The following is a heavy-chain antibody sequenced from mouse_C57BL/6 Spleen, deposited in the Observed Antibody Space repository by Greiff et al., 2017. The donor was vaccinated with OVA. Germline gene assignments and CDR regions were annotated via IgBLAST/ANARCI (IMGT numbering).Heavy chain of an antibody. CDR2: IDPSDSET. J-gene: IGHJ1*03. D-gene: IGHD1-1*01. Sequence: QVQLKQPGAELVRPGSSVKLSCKASGYTFTSYWMHWVKQRPIQGLEWIGNIDPSDSETHYNQKFKDKATLTVDKSSSTAYMQLSSLTSEDSAVYYCARPITTTGYFDVWGTGTTVTVSS. CDR3: ARPITTTGYFDV. CDR1: GYTFTSYW. V-gene: IGHV1-52*01.